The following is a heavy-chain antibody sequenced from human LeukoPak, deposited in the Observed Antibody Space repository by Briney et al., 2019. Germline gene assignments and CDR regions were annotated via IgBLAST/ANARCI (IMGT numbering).Heavy chain of an antibody. CDR2: TYYSGST. D-gene: IGHD3-10*01. V-gene: IGHV4-59*01. CDR3: ARVGFPTRSSFWFDP. J-gene: IGHJ5*02. Sequence: SETLSLTCTVSGGSISSYYWSWIRQPPGKGLEWIGYTYYSGSTNYNPSLKSRVTISVDTSKNQFSLKLSSVTAADTAVYYCARVGFPTRSSFWFDPWGQGTLVTVSS. CDR1: GGSISSYY.